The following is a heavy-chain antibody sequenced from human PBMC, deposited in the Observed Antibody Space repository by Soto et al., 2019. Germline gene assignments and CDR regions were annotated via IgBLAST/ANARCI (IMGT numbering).Heavy chain of an antibody. CDR1: KGAFRTYA. CDR2: IIPIFGRA. V-gene: IGHV1-69*06. CDR3: ATDRVVATTEPAFDV. D-gene: IGHD5-12*01. J-gene: IGHJ3*01. Sequence: QVQLVQSGAEVKKPGSSLKVSCKASKGAFRTYAISWVRQAPGQGLEWVGGIIPIFGRADYAKKFQGRVTITADKFTSTAYMELSSLRSKDTAIYYCATDRVVATTEPAFDVWGQGTLVIVSS.